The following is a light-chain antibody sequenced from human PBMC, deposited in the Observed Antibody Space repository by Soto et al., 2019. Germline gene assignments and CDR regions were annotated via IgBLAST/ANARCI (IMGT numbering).Light chain of an antibody. Sequence: EIVLTQSPGTLSLSPGERATLSCRASQSVSSSYLAWYQQKPGQAPRLLIYGASSRATGIPDRFSGSGSGIDFNLTISRLEPEDFAVSYCQQYGSSPPTFGQGTKLEIK. CDR3: QQYGSSPPT. CDR2: GAS. CDR1: QSVSSSY. J-gene: IGKJ2*01. V-gene: IGKV3-20*01.